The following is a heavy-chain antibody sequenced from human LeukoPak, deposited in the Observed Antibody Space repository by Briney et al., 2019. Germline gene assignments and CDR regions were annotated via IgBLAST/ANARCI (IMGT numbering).Heavy chain of an antibody. V-gene: IGHV4-61*05. J-gene: IGHJ3*02. D-gene: IGHD1-26*01. Sequence: PSETLSLTCTVSGVSISSSNSYWGWIRQPPGKGLEWIGYIYYSGSTSYNPSLKSRVTISVDTSKKQFSLKLSSVTAADTAFYYCARYIVSYPHDAFDIWGQGTMATVSS. CDR1: GVSISSSNSY. CDR3: ARYIVSYPHDAFDI. CDR2: IYYSGST.